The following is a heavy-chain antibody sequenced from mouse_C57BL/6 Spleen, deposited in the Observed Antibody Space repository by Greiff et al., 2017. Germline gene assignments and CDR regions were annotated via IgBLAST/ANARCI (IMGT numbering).Heavy chain of an antibody. CDR2: IYPSDSET. CDR1: GYTFTSYW. CDR3: ATRRVYYAMDY. V-gene: IGHV1-61*01. Sequence: QVQLQPSGAELVRPGSSVKLSCKASGYTFTSYWMDWVKQRPGQGLEWIGNIYPSDSETHYNQKFKDKATLTVDKSSSTAYMQLSSLTSEDSAVYYCATRRVYYAMDYWGQGTSVTVSS. J-gene: IGHJ4*01.